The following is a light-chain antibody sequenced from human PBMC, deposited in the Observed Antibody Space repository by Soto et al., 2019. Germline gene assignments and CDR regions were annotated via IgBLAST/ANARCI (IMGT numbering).Light chain of an antibody. CDR1: QTISNS. J-gene: IGKJ1*01. CDR3: QESHAFLWGT. V-gene: IGKV1-39*01. CDR2: GAS. Sequence: DIQMTQSPSSLSASVGDRVTITCRATQTISNSLNWYQQRPGKAPNLLIYGASTLQGGVPPRFSGGGSGTDFTLTINSLQPEDSATYFCQESHAFLWGTFGQGTKVDIK.